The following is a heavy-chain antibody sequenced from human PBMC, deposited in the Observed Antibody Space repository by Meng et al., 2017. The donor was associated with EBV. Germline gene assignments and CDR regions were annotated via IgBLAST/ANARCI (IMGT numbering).Heavy chain of an antibody. J-gene: IGHJ4*02. D-gene: IGHD6-13*01. V-gene: IGHV1-69*06. CDR3: ARAEIAAAGRLDY. CDR1: GGTFSSYA. Sequence: QVQVMQSGAEVKKPGCSVKVSCKASGGTFSSYAISWVRPAPGQGLEWMGGIIPIFGTANYAQKFQGRVTITADKSTSTAYMELSSLRSEDTAVYYCARAEIAAAGRLDYWGQGTLVTVAS. CDR2: IIPIFGTA.